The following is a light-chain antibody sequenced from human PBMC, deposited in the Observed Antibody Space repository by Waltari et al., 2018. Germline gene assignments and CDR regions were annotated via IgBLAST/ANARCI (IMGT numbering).Light chain of an antibody. J-gene: IGLJ3*02. CDR1: SGHSTNI. CDR3: QTGGHGTWV. CDR2: VNSDGSH. V-gene: IGLV4-69*01. Sequence: QLVLTQSPSASASLGASVKLTCPMSSGHSTNIIAWLQQQPEKGPRYLMNVNSDGSHNKGVGIPDRFSGSSSGAERYLTISSLQSEDEADYYCQTGGHGTWVFGGGTSLTVL.